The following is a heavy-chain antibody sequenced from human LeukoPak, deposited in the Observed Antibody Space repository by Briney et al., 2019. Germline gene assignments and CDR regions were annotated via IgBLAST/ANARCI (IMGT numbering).Heavy chain of an antibody. Sequence: TGGSLRLSCAASGFTFSSHSLMWVRQAPGKGLEWASSISPDSGYIYYADSVKGRFTISRDNAENSLFLQMNSLGAEDTAVYYCAPFSAVTHYYFDYWGQGTLVTVSS. J-gene: IGHJ4*02. CDR3: APFSAVTHYYFDY. V-gene: IGHV3-21*01. CDR2: ISPDSGYI. D-gene: IGHD6-13*01. CDR1: GFTFSSHS.